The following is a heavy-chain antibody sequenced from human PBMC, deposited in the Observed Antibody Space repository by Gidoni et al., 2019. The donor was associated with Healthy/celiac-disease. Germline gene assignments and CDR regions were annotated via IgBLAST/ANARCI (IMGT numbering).Heavy chain of an antibody. D-gene: IGHD3-10*01. CDR2: INHSGST. CDR1: GGYFSGYS. Sequence: QVQLQQWGAGLLKPSETLSLTCAVYGGYFSGYSWRWIRQPPGKGLEWIGEINHSGSTNYTPSLKSRVTISVDTSKNQFSLKLSSVTAADTAVYYCARLTRRGSRSSRQNWFDPWGQGTLVTVSS. V-gene: IGHV4-34*01. CDR3: ARLTRRGSRSSRQNWFDP. J-gene: IGHJ5*02.